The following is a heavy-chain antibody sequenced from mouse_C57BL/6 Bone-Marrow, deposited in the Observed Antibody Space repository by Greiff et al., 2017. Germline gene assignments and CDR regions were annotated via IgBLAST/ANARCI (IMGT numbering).Heavy chain of an antibody. CDR3: AICDYGSSLDY. CDR1: GYTFTSYW. CDR2: IDPSDSYT. J-gene: IGHJ2*01. D-gene: IGHD1-1*01. Sequence: QVQLQQPGAELVMPGASVKLSCKASGYTFTSYWMHWVKQRPGQGLEWIGEIDPSDSYTNYNQQFKGKSTLTVDKSSSTSYMQLSSLTSEDSAVYSCAICDYGSSLDYWGQGTTLTVSS. V-gene: IGHV1-69*01.